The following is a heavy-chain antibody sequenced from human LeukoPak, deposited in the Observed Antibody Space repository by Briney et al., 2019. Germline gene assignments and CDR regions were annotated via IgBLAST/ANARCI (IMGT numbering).Heavy chain of an antibody. CDR1: GFTVSSDS. J-gene: IGHJ5*01. Sequence: GGSLRLSCTVSGFTVSSDSMSWVRQAPGKGLEWVSTISGSGGSTYYADSVKGRFTISRDNSKNTLYLQMNSLRAEDTAIYYCAVRYCSGGSCYFDPWAQGTLVTVSS. V-gene: IGHV3-23*01. CDR2: ISGSGGST. CDR3: AVRYCSGGSCYFDP. D-gene: IGHD2-15*01.